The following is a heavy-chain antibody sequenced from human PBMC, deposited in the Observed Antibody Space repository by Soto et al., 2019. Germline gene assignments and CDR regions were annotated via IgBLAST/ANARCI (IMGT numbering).Heavy chain of an antibody. CDR1: GFTFSTYW. CDR2: INQDGSEE. D-gene: IGHD2-21*01. Sequence: GGSLRLSCAASGFTFSTYWMSWIRQAPGKGLEWVAKINQDGSEEYYVDSVKGRFTISRDNSKNSLYLQMNSLRAEDTAAYECAREVNPFHYGMDVWGQGTTVTVSS. J-gene: IGHJ6*02. CDR3: AREVNPFHYGMDV. V-gene: IGHV3-7*01.